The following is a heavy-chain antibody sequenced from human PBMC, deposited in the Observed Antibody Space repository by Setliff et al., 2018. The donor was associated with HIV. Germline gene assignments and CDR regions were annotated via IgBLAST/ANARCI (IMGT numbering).Heavy chain of an antibody. Sequence: SETLSLTCAVSGGSISSGGYSWTWIRQPPGKGLEWIGYIFHSGRIYYNPTLKSRVTMSVDRSKNHLSLNVTSVTAADTAVYYCARSTYYYGSGKGSGWFDPWGQGTLVTVSS. CDR2: IFHSGRI. J-gene: IGHJ5*02. CDR3: ARSTYYYGSGKGSGWFDP. CDR1: GGSISSGGYS. D-gene: IGHD3-10*01. V-gene: IGHV4-30-2*01.